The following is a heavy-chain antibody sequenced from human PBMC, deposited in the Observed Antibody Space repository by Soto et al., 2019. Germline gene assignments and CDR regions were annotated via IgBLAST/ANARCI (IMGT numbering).Heavy chain of an antibody. Sequence: LRLSCAASGFTFSSYGMHWVRQAPGKGLEWVAVISYDGSNKYYADSVKGRFTISRDNSKNTLYLQMNSLRAEDTAVYYCAKDRGYSSGWYYFDYWGQGTLVTVSS. D-gene: IGHD6-19*01. J-gene: IGHJ4*02. CDR2: ISYDGSNK. CDR3: AKDRGYSSGWYYFDY. V-gene: IGHV3-30*18. CDR1: GFTFSSYG.